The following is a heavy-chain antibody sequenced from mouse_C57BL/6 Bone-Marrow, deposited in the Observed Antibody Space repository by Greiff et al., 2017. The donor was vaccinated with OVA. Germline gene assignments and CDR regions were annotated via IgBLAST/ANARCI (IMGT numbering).Heavy chain of an antibody. CDR3: ARGDDYDRVDD. D-gene: IGHD2-4*01. CDR1: GYTFTDYY. CDR2: INPNNGGT. J-gene: IGHJ2*01. V-gene: IGHV1-26*01. Sequence: VQLQQSGPELVKPGASVKISCKASGYTFTDYYMNWVKQSHGKSLEWIGDINPNNGGTSYNQKFKGKATLTVDKSSSTAYMELRSLTSEDSAVYYCARGDDYDRVDDWGQGTTLTVSS.